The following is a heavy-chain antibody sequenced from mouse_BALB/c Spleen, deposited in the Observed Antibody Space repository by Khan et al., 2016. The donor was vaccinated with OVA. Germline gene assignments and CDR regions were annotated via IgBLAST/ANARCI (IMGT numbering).Heavy chain of an antibody. CDR3: ARSTYIYSFVY. CDR1: GDSITSGY. CDR2: IIYTGYT. J-gene: IGHJ3*01. D-gene: IGHD1-3*01. V-gene: IGHV3-8*02. Sequence: EVQLQESGPSLVKPSQTLSLTCSVTGDSITSGYWNWIRKFPGNKLEYMGYIIYTGYTYYNPSLKSRISITRHTSKNHYYLQLSSVTNEDTATYYCARSTYIYSFVYWGQGTLVTVSA.